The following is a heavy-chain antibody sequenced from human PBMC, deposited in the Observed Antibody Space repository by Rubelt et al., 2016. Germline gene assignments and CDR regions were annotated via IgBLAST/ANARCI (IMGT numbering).Heavy chain of an antibody. J-gene: IGHJ4*02. D-gene: IGHD1-26*01. V-gene: IGHV3-23*01. CDR3: ARGASNFIVGGIGLAY. Sequence: EVQVLESGGGLVQSGGSLRLSCAASGFTFSSYSMAWVRQAPGKGLQWVSSISNSGDAIHYSDSVKGRFTISIDKSKNMLYVRMNSLGAEDTALYDCARGASNFIVGGIGLAYWGQGTLVSVSS. CDR1: GFTFSSYS. CDR2: ISNSGDAI.